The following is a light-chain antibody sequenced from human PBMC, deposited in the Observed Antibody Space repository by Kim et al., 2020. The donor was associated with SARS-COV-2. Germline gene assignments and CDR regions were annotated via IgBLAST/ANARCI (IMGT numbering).Light chain of an antibody. CDR3: SSYASSHAVV. Sequence: QSALTQPASVSGSPGQSITISCTGTSSDVGGYDYVSWYQQHPGKAPKLMIYDVSNRLSGVSNRVSGSKSVNTASLAISGLQAGDEAEYYCSSYASSHAVVWGGGTKRAVL. J-gene: IGLJ2*01. V-gene: IGLV2-14*03. CDR1: SSDVGGYDY. CDR2: DVS.